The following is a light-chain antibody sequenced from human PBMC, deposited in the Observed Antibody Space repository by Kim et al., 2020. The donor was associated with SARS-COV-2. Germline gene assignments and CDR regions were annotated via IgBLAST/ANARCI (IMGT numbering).Light chain of an antibody. Sequence: VSPGERVTRTCKASQSVTTNLAWYPQKPGQTPSLVICDASTRATDIPCRFSGSGSGAEFTLTISSLQSEDFALYYCQQYHKWPLTFGGGTKVDIK. CDR2: DAS. V-gene: IGKV3-15*01. CDR1: QSVTTN. CDR3: QQYHKWPLT. J-gene: IGKJ4*01.